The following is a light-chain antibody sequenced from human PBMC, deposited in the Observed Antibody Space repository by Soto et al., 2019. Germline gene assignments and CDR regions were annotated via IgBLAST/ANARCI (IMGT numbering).Light chain of an antibody. V-gene: IGLV2-14*01. J-gene: IGLJ2*01. CDR1: NRDVGGYNY. CDR3: KSYSSSSALYVI. Sequence: QSALAQPASVSGSPGQSITISCAGTNRDVGGYNYVSWYQQYPGKAPKLIIYEVTYRPSGVSNRFSGSKSGNTASLTISGLQAEDEADYYCKSYSSSSALYVIFGGGTKLTVI. CDR2: EVT.